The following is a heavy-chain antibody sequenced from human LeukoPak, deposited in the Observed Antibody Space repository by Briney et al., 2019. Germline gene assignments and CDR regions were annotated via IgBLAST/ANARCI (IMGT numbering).Heavy chain of an antibody. J-gene: IGHJ4*02. CDR2: IYYSGST. Sequence: SETLSLTCTVSGGSISSSSYYWGWIRQPPGKGLEWIGSIYYSGSTYYNPSLKSRVTISVDTSKNQFSLKPSSVTAADTAVYYCARTDGYNLFDYWGQGTLVTVSS. D-gene: IGHD5-24*01. CDR1: GGSISSSSYY. CDR3: ARTDGYNLFDY. V-gene: IGHV4-39*01.